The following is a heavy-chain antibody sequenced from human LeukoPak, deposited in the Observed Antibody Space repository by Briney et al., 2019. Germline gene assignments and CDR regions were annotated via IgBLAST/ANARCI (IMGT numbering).Heavy chain of an antibody. CDR2: ITGSGGYT. Sequence: PGGSPRLSCAASAFTFGSYAMSWVRQAPGKGLEWVSAITGSGGYTYYAASVKGRFTISRDNSKNTLYLQMNSLRAEDTAVYFCAKESHGSGNYAFDYWGQGTLVTVSS. D-gene: IGHD3-10*01. CDR1: AFTFGSYA. V-gene: IGHV3-23*01. CDR3: AKESHGSGNYAFDY. J-gene: IGHJ4*02.